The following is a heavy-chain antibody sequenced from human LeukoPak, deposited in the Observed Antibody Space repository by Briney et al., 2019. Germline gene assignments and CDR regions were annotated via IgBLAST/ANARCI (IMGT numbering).Heavy chain of an antibody. D-gene: IGHD2-15*01. Sequence: SETLSLTCTVSGGSINSHYWSWIRQPAGKGLEWIGRIYVSGSTNYNSSLQSRVTMSVDTSKNQFSLKLSSVTAADTAVYYCARALNPLPGTYYFDYWGQGTLVTVSS. J-gene: IGHJ4*02. CDR2: IYVSGST. V-gene: IGHV4-4*07. CDR3: ARALNPLPGTYYFDY. CDR1: GGSINSHY.